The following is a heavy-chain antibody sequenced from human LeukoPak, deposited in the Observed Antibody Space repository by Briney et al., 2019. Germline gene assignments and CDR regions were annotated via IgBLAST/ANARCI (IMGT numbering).Heavy chain of an antibody. CDR1: GYTFTRYD. CDR3: ARDGSGTYWAYYNWFDP. Sequence: ASVKVSCKASGYTFTRYDINWVRQATGQGLEWMGWMNPNSGNAGYAQKFQGRVTMTRNTSISTAYMELSNLRPEDTAVYYCARDGSGTYWAYYNWFDPWGQGTLVTVSS. V-gene: IGHV1-8*01. CDR2: MNPNSGNA. D-gene: IGHD3-10*01. J-gene: IGHJ5*02.